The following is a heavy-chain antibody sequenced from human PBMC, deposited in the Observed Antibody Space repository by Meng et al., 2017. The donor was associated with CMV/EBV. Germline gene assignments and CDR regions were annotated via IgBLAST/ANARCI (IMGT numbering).Heavy chain of an antibody. J-gene: IGHJ6*02. CDR3: ARSQWLAKYYYYGMDV. D-gene: IGHD6-19*01. Sequence: GYTFTSYAMHWVRQAPGQRLEWMGWINAGNGNTKYSQKFQGRVTITRDTSASTAYMELSSLRSEDTAVYYCARSQWLAKYYYYGMDVWGQGTTVTVSS. CDR1: GYTFTSYA. V-gene: IGHV1-3*01. CDR2: INAGNGNT.